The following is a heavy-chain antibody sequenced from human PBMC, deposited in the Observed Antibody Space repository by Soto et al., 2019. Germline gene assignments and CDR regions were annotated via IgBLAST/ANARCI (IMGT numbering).Heavy chain of an antibody. J-gene: IGHJ4*02. V-gene: IGHV3-74*01. CDR3: ARDSYSSATH. CDR1: GLPFSGNW. Sequence: EVQLVESGGGLVQPGGSLRLSCAASGLPFSGNWMHWVRQAPGKGLVWVSRISSDGSSTTYADSVKGRFTVSRDNAQNTLYLQMSGLRAEDTAMYYCARDSYSSATHWGQGTLVTVSS. D-gene: IGHD6-19*01. CDR2: ISSDGSST.